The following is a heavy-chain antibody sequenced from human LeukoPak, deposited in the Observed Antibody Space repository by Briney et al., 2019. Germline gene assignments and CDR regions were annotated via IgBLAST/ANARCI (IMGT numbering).Heavy chain of an antibody. J-gene: IGHJ4*02. CDR2: IYYSGST. V-gene: IGHV4-59*01. D-gene: IGHD5-18*01. CDR1: GGSISSYY. Sequence: KSSETLSLTCTVSGGSISSYYWSWIRQPPGKGLEWIGYIYYSGSTNYNPSLKSRVTISVDTSKNQFSLKLSSVTAADTAVYYCARNGYGYHFDYWGQGILVTVSS. CDR3: ARNGYGYHFDY.